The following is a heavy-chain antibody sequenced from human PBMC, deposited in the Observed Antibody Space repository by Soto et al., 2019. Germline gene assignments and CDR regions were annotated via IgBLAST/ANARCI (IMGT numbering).Heavy chain of an antibody. J-gene: IGHJ1*01. V-gene: IGHV1-69*13. CDR3: ARDPSLTDYREYFQH. CDR2: IIPIFGTA. D-gene: IGHD3-16*01. Sequence: ASVKVSCKAARGSFSGYAISWVRQAPGQGLEWMGGIIPIFGTANYAQKFQGRVTITADESTSTAYMELSSLRSEDTAVYYCARDPSLTDYREYFQHWGQGTLVTVSS. CDR1: RGSFSGYA.